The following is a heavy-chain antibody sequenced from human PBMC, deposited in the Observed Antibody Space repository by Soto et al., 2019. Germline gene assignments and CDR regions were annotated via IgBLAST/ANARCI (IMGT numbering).Heavy chain of an antibody. CDR1: GFTFSSYA. V-gene: IGHV3-23*01. D-gene: IGHD1-20*01. CDR2: ISGSGGST. Sequence: EVQLLESGGGLVQPGGSLRLSCAASGFTFSSYAMSWVRQAPGKGLEWVSAISGSGGSTYYADSVKGRFTISRDNSKNTLYLQMNSLRAEDTTVYYCAKGITGTIANFDYWGQGTLVTVSS. CDR3: AKGITGTIANFDY. J-gene: IGHJ4*02.